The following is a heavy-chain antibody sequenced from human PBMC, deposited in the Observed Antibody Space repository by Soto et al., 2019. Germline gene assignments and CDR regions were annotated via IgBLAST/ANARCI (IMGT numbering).Heavy chain of an antibody. J-gene: IGHJ4*02. V-gene: IGHV4-34*01. CDR1: GGSFSPFY. CDR3: ARGRDY. Sequence: QVQLQQWGAGLLKPSETLSLTCAVYGGSFSPFYWSWIRQPPGKGLEWIGEINHSGSTNYNPSLKSRVTISVDTSENQFSLKLSSVTAADTAMYYCARGRDYWGQGTLVTVSS. CDR2: INHSGST.